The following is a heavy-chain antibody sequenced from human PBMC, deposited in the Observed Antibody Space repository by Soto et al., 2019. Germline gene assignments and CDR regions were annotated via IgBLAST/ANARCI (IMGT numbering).Heavy chain of an antibody. CDR3: ARSPYCSSTSCYFDYYYYMDV. D-gene: IGHD2-2*01. CDR2: INPNSGGT. J-gene: IGHJ6*03. V-gene: IGHV1-2*04. CDR1: GYTFTGYY. Sequence: GASVKVSCKASGYTFTGYYMHWVRQAPGQGREWMGWINPNSGGTNYAQKFQGWVTMTRDTSISTAYIELSRLRSDDTAVYYCARSPYCSSTSCYFDYYYYMDVWGKGTTVTVSS.